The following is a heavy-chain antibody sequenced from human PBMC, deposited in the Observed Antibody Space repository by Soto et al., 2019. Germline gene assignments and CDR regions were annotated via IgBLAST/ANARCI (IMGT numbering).Heavy chain of an antibody. J-gene: IGHJ3*02. D-gene: IGHD5-12*01. V-gene: IGHV1-69*02. CDR2: VIPILGFA. CDR1: GGTFSSYT. CDR3: ARGLEMAPFAFDI. Sequence: QVQLVQSGAAVKKPGSSVKVSCKASGGTFSSYTISWVRQAPGQGLEWMGGVIPILGFANHGQKCQGRVTTTADKSTSTAYVELSSLRSEDTAVYYWARGLEMAPFAFDIWGQGTMVTVSS.